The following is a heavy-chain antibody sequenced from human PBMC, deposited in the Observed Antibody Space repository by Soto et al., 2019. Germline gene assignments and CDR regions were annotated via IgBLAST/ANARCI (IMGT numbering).Heavy chain of an antibody. D-gene: IGHD2-15*01. Sequence: GGSLRLSCAASGFTFSSYEMNWVRQAPGKGLEWVSYISSSGSTISYADSVKGRFTISRDNAKNSLSLQMNSLRGEDTAVYYCARDTVVSNPHFDYWGQGTLVTVS. CDR3: ARDTVVSNPHFDY. CDR2: ISSSGSTI. V-gene: IGHV3-48*03. J-gene: IGHJ4*02. CDR1: GFTFSSYE.